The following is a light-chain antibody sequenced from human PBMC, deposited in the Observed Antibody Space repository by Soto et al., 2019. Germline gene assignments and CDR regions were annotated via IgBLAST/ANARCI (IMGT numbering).Light chain of an antibody. CDR3: QQYNDWPFT. Sequence: EIEMTQSPGTLSVSPGERATLSCSARQSISVNLAWYQQKPGQAPRLLIYGVSTRATGIPARFSGSESGTEFTLNISSLQSEDFAVYYCQQYNDWPFTFGPGTKVDIK. CDR1: QSISVN. V-gene: IGKV3-15*01. J-gene: IGKJ3*01. CDR2: GVS.